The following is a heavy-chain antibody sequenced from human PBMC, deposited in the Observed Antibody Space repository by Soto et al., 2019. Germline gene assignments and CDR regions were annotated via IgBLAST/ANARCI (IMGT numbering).Heavy chain of an antibody. Sequence: KPSETLSLTCDVSGDSITSGAYSWSWIRQQPGKGLEWAGYIDHRGSTYYNPSLKSRATISIDPSKNQFSLRLSSVTAADTAVYFCARGSDGYNPNLNSFDHWGQGTQVTVSS. J-gene: IGHJ4*02. V-gene: IGHV4-30-2*01. CDR3: ARGSDGYNPNLNSFDH. D-gene: IGHD5-12*01. CDR1: GDSITSGAYS. CDR2: IDHRGST.